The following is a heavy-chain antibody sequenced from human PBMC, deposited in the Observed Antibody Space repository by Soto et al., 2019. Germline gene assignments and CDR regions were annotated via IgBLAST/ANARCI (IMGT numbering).Heavy chain of an antibody. CDR2: ISWGGDST. D-gene: IGHD1-26*01. CDR1: GFTFYDYI. Sequence: PGGSLRLSCAASGFTFYDYIMHWVRQAPGKGLEWVSLISWGGDSTYYADSVKGRFTISRDNSKNSLYLQMNSLRTEDTALYYCAKDGNSGSYYLFDYWGQGTLVTVSS. V-gene: IGHV3-43*01. J-gene: IGHJ4*02. CDR3: AKDGNSGSYYLFDY.